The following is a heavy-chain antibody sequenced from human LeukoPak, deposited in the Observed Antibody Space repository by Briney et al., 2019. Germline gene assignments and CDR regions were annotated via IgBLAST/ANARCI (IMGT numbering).Heavy chain of an antibody. CDR2: VYYSGNTNYN. V-gene: IGHV4-59*13. D-gene: IGHD2-15*01. Sequence: SETLSLTCSVSGVSISSYYWTWVRQSPGKGLECVGYVYYSGNTNYNNYNPSLKSRVTISMDTSKNQFSLKLTSVTAADTAMYYCARAGYCSGPTCHTSRPVYNWFDPWGQGTQVTVSS. CDR3: ARAGYCSGPTCHTSRPVYNWFDP. CDR1: GVSISSYY. J-gene: IGHJ5*02.